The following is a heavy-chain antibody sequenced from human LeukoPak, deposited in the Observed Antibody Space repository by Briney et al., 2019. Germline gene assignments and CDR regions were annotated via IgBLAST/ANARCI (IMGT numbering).Heavy chain of an antibody. CDR2: IYYSGST. J-gene: IGHJ3*02. Sequence: SETLSLTCTVSGGSISSYYWSWIRQPPGKGLEWMGYIYYSGSTNYNPSLKSRATISVDTSKNQFSLKLSSVTAADTAVYYCARATTQKGSYYDSSGYAPFDAFDIWGQGTMVTVSS. V-gene: IGHV4-59*01. CDR3: ARATTQKGSYYDSSGYAPFDAFDI. D-gene: IGHD3-22*01. CDR1: GGSISSYY.